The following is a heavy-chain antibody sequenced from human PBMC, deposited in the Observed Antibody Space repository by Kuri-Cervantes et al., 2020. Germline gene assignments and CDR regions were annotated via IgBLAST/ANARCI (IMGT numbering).Heavy chain of an antibody. CDR1: GYTFTSYD. Sequence: ASVKVSCKASGYTFTSYDINWVRQATGQGLEWMGWMNPNSGNTGHAQKFQGRVTMTRNTSISTAYMELSSLRSEDTAVYYCARGQFDILTGYYLKYWGQGTLVTVSS. CDR2: MNPNSGNT. V-gene: IGHV1-8*01. J-gene: IGHJ4*02. D-gene: IGHD3-9*01. CDR3: ARGQFDILTGYYLKY.